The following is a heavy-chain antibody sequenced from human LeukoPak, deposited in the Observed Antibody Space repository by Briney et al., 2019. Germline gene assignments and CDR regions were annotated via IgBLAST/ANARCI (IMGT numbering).Heavy chain of an antibody. CDR2: IYYSGST. Sequence: SETLSLTCTVSGGSVSSSSYYWGWIRQPPGKGLEWIGSIYYSGSTYYNPSLKSRVTISVDTSKNQFSLKLSSVTAADTAVYYCARHRMYYYDSSGRGVADAFDIWGQGTMVTVSS. CDR3: ARHRMYYYDSSGRGVADAFDI. CDR1: GGSVSSSSYY. V-gene: IGHV4-39*01. D-gene: IGHD3-22*01. J-gene: IGHJ3*02.